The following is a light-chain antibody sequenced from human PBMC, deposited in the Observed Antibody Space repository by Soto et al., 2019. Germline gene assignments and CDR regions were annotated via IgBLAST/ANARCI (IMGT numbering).Light chain of an antibody. CDR3: QQHNFWPPT. CDR1: QSVNSK. J-gene: IGKJ3*01. Sequence: EVVMTQSPATLAVSPEDRATLSCRASQSVNSKLAWYQQKPGQAPRLLIYGASTRATGVPARFSGSGSGTEFTLIISSLQSEDSAVYSCQQHNFWPPTFGPGTKVDFK. CDR2: GAS. V-gene: IGKV3-15*01.